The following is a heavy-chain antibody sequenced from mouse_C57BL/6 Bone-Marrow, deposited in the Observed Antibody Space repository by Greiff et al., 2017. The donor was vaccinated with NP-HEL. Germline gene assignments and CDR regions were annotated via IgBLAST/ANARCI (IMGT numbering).Heavy chain of an antibody. CDR3: ARREGSYFDY. CDR1: GYTFTSYG. CDR2: IYPRSGNT. J-gene: IGHJ2*01. Sequence: QVQLKESGAELARPGASVKLSCKASGYTFTSYGISWVKQRTGQGLEWIGEIYPRSGNTYYNEKFKGKATLTADKSSSTAYMELRSLTSEDSAVYFCARREGSYFDYWGQGTTLTVSS. V-gene: IGHV1-81*01.